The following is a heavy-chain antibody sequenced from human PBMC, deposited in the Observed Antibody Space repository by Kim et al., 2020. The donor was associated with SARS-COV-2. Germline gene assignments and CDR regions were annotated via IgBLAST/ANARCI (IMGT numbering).Heavy chain of an antibody. V-gene: IGHV3-7*03. J-gene: IGHJ4*02. CDR3: AAGTPDY. D-gene: IGHD1-1*01. Sequence: GSLRLSCTASGFPFSSSWMSWVRQAPGQGLEWVANINQDGSESYFDDSVKGRFTISRDNAKDSLYLQMSSLRVDDTALYYCAAGTPDYWGQGTLVTVSS. CDR2: INQDGSES. CDR1: GFPFSSSW.